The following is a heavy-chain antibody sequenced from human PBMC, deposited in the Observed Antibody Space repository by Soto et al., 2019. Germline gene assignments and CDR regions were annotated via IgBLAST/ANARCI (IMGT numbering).Heavy chain of an antibody. Sequence: QVQLQQWGAGLLKPSETLSRTCTAYGGSCSGYYWSWIRKPTGKGLEWIGEINHSGITNYNPSLKSRATISADTANDRFSLKLSSVTAADAAVYYCAMIPVRVSTFYHYMDVWGEGTTVTVSS. CDR2: INHSGIT. V-gene: IGHV4-34*01. CDR1: GGSCSGYY. J-gene: IGHJ6*03. D-gene: IGHD3-3*01. CDR3: AMIPVRVSTFYHYMDV.